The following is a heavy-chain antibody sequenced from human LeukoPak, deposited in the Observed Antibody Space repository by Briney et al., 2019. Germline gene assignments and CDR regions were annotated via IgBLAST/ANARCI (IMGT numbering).Heavy chain of an antibody. J-gene: IGHJ4*02. D-gene: IGHD6-19*01. CDR1: GFTFSSYS. V-gene: IGHV3-21*01. Sequence: GGSLRLSCAASGFTFSSYSMNWVRQAPGKGLKWVSSISSSSSYIYYADSVKGRFTISRYNAKNSLYLQMNSLRAEDTAVYYCARGSIAVAGTEDYWGQGTLVTVSS. CDR3: ARGSIAVAGTEDY. CDR2: ISSSSSYI.